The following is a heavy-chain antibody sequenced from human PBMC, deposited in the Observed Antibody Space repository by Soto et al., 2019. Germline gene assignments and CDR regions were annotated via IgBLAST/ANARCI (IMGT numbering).Heavy chain of an antibody. Sequence: GGSLRLSCAASGFTFSSYWMHWVRQAPGKGLVWVSRINSDGSSTSYADSVKGRFTISRDNSKNTLYLQMNSLRAEDTAVYYCAKDFTVAGTYLYYFDYWGQGTLVTVSS. D-gene: IGHD6-19*01. CDR3: AKDFTVAGTYLYYFDY. V-gene: IGHV3-74*01. CDR1: GFTFSSYW. CDR2: INSDGSST. J-gene: IGHJ4*02.